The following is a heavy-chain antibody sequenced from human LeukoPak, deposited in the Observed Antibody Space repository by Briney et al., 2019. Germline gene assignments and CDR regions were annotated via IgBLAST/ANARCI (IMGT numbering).Heavy chain of an antibody. CDR3: ARDKVTVSVT. CDR2: IYYSGST. Sequence: SETLSLTCTVSGGSISSYYWSWIRQPPGKGLEWIGYIYYSGSTNYNPSLKSRVTISVDTSKNQFSLKLSSVTAADTAVYYCARDKVTVSVTWGQGTLVTVSS. V-gene: IGHV4-59*12. D-gene: IGHD4-11*01. CDR1: GGSISSYY. J-gene: IGHJ5*02.